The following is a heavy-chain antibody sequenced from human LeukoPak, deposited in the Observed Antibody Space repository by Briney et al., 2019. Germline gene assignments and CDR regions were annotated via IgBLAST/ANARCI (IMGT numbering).Heavy chain of an antibody. Sequence: GGSLRLSCAASGFTVSSNYMNRVRQAPGKGLEWVSVIYSGGSTYYADSVKGRFTISRDNSKNTLYLQMNSLRAEDTAVYYCARDRDANWFDPWGQGTLVTVSS. V-gene: IGHV3-53*01. CDR3: ARDRDANWFDP. D-gene: IGHD3-10*01. CDR1: GFTVSSNY. J-gene: IGHJ5*02. CDR2: IYSGGST.